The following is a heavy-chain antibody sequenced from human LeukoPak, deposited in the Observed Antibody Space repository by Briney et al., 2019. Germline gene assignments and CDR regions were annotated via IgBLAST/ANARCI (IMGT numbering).Heavy chain of an antibody. D-gene: IGHD3-9*01. CDR3: ARRQRDVSTGHQED. CDR1: GDTFNNYR. V-gene: IGHV5-51*01. CDR2: IHPADSHT. Sequence: GESLKISCKGSGDTFNNYRIGWVRQMPGKGLEWMGIIHPADSHTQYSPSFQGRVTISADKSISTAYLQWSSLKASDTAMYFCARRQRDVSTGHQEDWGQETLVSVSS. J-gene: IGHJ4*02.